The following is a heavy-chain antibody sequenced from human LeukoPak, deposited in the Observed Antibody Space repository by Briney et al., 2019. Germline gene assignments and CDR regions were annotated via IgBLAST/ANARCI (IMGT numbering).Heavy chain of an antibody. V-gene: IGHV5-51*01. CDR1: GYRFSNYW. Sequence: GESLNISCNGSGYRFSNYWIGWARQMPRKGLEWMGIIYPGDSRTRYSPSFQGQVTISADKSISTAYLQWSSLKASDTAMYYCSRHEDGYNPFEYWGQGTLVTVSS. CDR3: SRHEDGYNPFEY. CDR2: IYPGDSRT. J-gene: IGHJ4*02. D-gene: IGHD5-24*01.